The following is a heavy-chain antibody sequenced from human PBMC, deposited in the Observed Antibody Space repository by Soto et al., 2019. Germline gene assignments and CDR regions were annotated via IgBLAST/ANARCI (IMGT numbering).Heavy chain of an antibody. Sequence: SVKVSCKASGGTFSSYAISWVRQAPGQGLEWMGGIIPIFGTANYAQKFQGRVTITADESTSTAYMELSSLRSEDTAVYYCESSTVVYYYYYGMDVWGQGTTVTVS. V-gene: IGHV1-69*13. J-gene: IGHJ6*01. CDR1: GGTFSSYA. D-gene: IGHD4-17*01. CDR2: IIPIFGTA. CDR3: ESSTVVYYYYYGMDV.